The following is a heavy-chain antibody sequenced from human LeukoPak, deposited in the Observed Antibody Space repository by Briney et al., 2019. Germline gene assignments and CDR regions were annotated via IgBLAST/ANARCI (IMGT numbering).Heavy chain of an antibody. V-gene: IGHV1-24*01. CDR1: GYTLTELS. D-gene: IGHD3-10*01. CDR3: ASRYGSGSYYIFDY. CDR2: FDPEDGET. J-gene: IGHJ4*02. Sequence: GASVKVSCKVSGYTLTELSMHWVRQAPGKGLEWMGGFDPEDGETICAQKFQGRVTMTEDTSTDTAYMELSSLRSEDTAVYYCASRYGSGSYYIFDYWGQGTLVTVSS.